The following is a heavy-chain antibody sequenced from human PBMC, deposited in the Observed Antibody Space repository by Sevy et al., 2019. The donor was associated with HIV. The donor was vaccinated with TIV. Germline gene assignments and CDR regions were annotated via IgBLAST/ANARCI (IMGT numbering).Heavy chain of an antibody. CDR3: ATDNSTYYYDSSGYYYFWAFDI. V-gene: IGHV1-24*01. D-gene: IGHD3-22*01. CDR1: GYTLTELS. Sequence: ASVKVSCKVSGYTLTELSMHWVRQAPGKGLEWMGGFDPEDGETIYAQMFQGRVTMTEDTSTDTAYMELSSLRSEDTAVYYCATDNSTYYYDSSGYYYFWAFDIWGQGTMVTVSS. CDR2: FDPEDGET. J-gene: IGHJ3*02.